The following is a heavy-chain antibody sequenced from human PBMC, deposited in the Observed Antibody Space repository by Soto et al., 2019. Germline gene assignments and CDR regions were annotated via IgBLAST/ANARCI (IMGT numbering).Heavy chain of an antibody. CDR1: GFTFSNAW. Sequence: GGSQRLSCAASGFTFSNAWMSWVRQAPGKGLEWVGRIKSKTDGGTTDYAAPVKGRFTISRDDSKNTLYLQMNSLKTEDTAVYYCTTKLELHSDAFDIWGQGTMVTVSS. J-gene: IGHJ3*02. D-gene: IGHD1-7*01. V-gene: IGHV3-15*01. CDR2: IKSKTDGGTT. CDR3: TTKLELHSDAFDI.